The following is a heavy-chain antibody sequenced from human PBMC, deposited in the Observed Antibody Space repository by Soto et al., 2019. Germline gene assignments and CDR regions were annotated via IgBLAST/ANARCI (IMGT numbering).Heavy chain of an antibody. CDR3: VRAPNFFDS. V-gene: IGHV1-46*01. CDR2: INPSRGSA. Sequence: HVQLVQSGAEVKRPGASVKVSCKASGFPFTSFFIHWVRQAPGQGLEWMGVINPSRGSANYAQKFQGRLTLTRDTSSSTVYMDLSSLKSEDTALYYCVRAPNFFDSWGQGTLVTVSS. CDR1: GFPFTSFF. J-gene: IGHJ4*02.